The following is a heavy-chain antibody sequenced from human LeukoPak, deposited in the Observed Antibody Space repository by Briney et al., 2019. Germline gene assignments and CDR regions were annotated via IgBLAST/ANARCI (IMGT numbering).Heavy chain of an antibody. D-gene: IGHD6-6*01. Sequence: SETLSLTCTVSGGSISTSNYYWGWIRQPPGKGLEWIGNIFYSGSTYYSPSLKSRVTISLDTSRNQFSLKLNSVTAADTAVYYCAKDQPRGYWGQGTLVTVSS. J-gene: IGHJ4*02. CDR3: AKDQPRGY. CDR2: IFYSGST. CDR1: GGSISTSNYY. V-gene: IGHV4-39*07.